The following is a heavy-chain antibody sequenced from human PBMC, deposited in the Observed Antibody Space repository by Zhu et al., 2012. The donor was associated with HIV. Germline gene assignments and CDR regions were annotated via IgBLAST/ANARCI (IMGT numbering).Heavy chain of an antibody. D-gene: IGHD3-9*01. Sequence: EVQLVESGGGVVRPGGSLRLSCAASGFTFDDYGMSWVRQAPGKGLEWVSGINWNGGSTGYADSVKGRFTISRDNAKNSLYLQMNSLRAEDTALYYCARDLLDILTGYYNNWCCAFDIWGQGTMVTVSS. J-gene: IGHJ3*02. CDR1: GFTFDDYG. V-gene: IGHV3-20*04. CDR2: INWNGGST. CDR3: ARDLLDILTGYYNNWCCAFDI.